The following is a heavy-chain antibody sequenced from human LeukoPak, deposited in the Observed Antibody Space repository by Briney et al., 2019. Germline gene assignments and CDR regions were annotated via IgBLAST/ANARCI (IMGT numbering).Heavy chain of an antibody. CDR1: GGTFSSYA. J-gene: IGHJ3*02. D-gene: IGHD2-2*01. CDR2: IIPIFGTA. CDR3: ARVYPDRSDCSSTSCRVYGAFAI. V-gene: IGHV1-69*05. Sequence: SVKVSCKASGGTFSSYAISWVRQAPGQGLEWMGGIIPIFGTANYAQKFQGRVTITTDESTSTAYMELSSLRSEDTAVYYCARVYPDRSDCSSTSCRVYGAFAIWGQGTMVTVSS.